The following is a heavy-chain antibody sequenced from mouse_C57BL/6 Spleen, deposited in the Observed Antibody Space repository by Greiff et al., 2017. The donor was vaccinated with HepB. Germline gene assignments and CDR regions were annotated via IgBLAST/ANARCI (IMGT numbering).Heavy chain of an antibody. D-gene: IGHD2-3*01. CDR2: IDTSDSET. V-gene: IGHV1-52*01. CDR1: GYTFTSYW. Sequence: VQLQQPGAELVRPGSSVKLSCKASGYTFTSYWMHWVKQRPIQGLEWIGNIDTSDSETHYNQKFKDKATLTVDKSSSTAYMQLSSLTSEDSAVYYCARGYDGYSYAMDYWGQGTSVTVSS. J-gene: IGHJ4*01. CDR3: ARGYDGYSYAMDY.